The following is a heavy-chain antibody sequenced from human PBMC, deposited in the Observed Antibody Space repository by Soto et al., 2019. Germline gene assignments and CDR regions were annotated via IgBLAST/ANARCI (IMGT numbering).Heavy chain of an antibody. CDR2: IYYSGST. D-gene: IGHD2-21*01. CDR3: ARVWVENHRRGDNLAVVDL. V-gene: IGHV4-59*01. Sequence: SGTLSLTCAVSGGAITSYDWSWIQQPPGKGLEWIGYIYYSGSTNYNPSLKSRVTISVDTSKNQFSLKLSSVTAADTAVYYCARVWVENHRRGDNLAVVDLLGKGTMVS. J-gene: IGHJ3*01. CDR1: GGAITSYD.